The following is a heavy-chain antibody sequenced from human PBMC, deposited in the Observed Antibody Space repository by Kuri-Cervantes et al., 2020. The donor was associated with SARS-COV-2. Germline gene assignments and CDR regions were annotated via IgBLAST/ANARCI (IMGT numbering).Heavy chain of an antibody. CDR3: ARELRELPNWFDP. D-gene: IGHD1-26*01. V-gene: IGHV3-23*01. J-gene: IGHJ5*02. Sequence: GESLKISCAASGFTFSSYAMSWVRQAPGKGLEWVSAISGSGGSTYYADSVKGRFTASRDNSKNTLYLQMNSLRAEDTAVYYCARELRELPNWFDPWGQGTLVTVSS. CDR1: GFTFSSYA. CDR2: ISGSGGST.